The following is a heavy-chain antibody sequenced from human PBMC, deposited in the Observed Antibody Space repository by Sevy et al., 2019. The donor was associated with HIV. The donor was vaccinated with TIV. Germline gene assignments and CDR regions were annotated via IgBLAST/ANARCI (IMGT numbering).Heavy chain of an antibody. V-gene: IGHV3-23*01. Sequence: GGSLRLSCVTSGFTFSSYAMSWVRQTPGKGLEWVSAIGGSADNTYYADSVKGRFTISRDNSKNTLYLQMNGLRAEDTAVYYCAKEVAEYSYSDYWGQGTLVTVSS. CDR2: IGGSADNT. J-gene: IGHJ4*02. CDR3: AKEVAEYSYSDY. CDR1: GFTFSSYA. D-gene: IGHD5-18*01.